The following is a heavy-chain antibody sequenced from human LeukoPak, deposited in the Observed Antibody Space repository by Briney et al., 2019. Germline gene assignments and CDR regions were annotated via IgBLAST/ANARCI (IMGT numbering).Heavy chain of an antibody. CDR2: ISGSGGST. D-gene: IGHD3-9*01. J-gene: IGHJ4*02. V-gene: IGHV3-23*01. Sequence: GGSLRLSCAASGFTFNSYAMSWVRQAPGKGLEWVSGISGSGGSTYYADSVKGRFTISRDNSKNTLYLQMNSLRAEDTAVYYCAKVIRSGGYFDWLQEDYWGQGTLVTVSS. CDR1: GFTFNSYA. CDR3: AKVIRSGGYFDWLQEDY.